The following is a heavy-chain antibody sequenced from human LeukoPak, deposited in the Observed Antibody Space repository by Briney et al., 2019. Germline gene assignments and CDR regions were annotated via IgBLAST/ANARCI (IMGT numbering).Heavy chain of an antibody. CDR1: GFTFTSLA. CDR3: AKDSRIAAAGTPSDWFDP. V-gene: IGHV3-23*01. J-gene: IGHJ5*02. D-gene: IGHD6-13*01. Sequence: GGSLRLSCAASGFTFTSLAMSWVRQAPGKGLEWVSAISGSGGSTYYADSVKGRFTISRDNSRNTLYLQMNSLRAEDTAVYYCAKDSRIAAAGTPSDWFDPWGQGTLVTVSS. CDR2: ISGSGGST.